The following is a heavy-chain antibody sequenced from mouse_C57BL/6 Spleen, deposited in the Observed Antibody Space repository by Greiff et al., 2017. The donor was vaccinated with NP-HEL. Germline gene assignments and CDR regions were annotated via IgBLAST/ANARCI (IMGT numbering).Heavy chain of an antibody. D-gene: IGHD2-5*01. V-gene: IGHV14-4*01. Sequence: EVQRVESGAELVRPGASVKLSCTASGFNIKDDYMHWVKQRPEQGLEWIGWIDPENGDTEYASKFQGKATITADTSSNTAYLQLSSLTSEDTAVYYCTTRGNYYSNYSWFAYWGQGTLVTVSA. J-gene: IGHJ3*01. CDR3: TTRGNYYSNYSWFAY. CDR1: GFNIKDDY. CDR2: IDPENGDT.